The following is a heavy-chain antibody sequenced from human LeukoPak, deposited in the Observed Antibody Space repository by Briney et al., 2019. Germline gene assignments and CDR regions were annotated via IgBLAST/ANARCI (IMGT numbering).Heavy chain of an antibody. V-gene: IGHV3-23*01. D-gene: IGHD2-21*01. CDR3: AKDRVREVRVWVFDY. CDR1: GFTFSSYA. Sequence: GGSLILSCAASGFTFSSYAMSWVRQAPGKGLEWVSAISGSGGSTYYADSVKGRFTISRDNSKNTLYLQMNSLRAEDTAVYYCAKDRVREVRVWVFDYWGQGTLVTVSS. J-gene: IGHJ4*02. CDR2: ISGSGGST.